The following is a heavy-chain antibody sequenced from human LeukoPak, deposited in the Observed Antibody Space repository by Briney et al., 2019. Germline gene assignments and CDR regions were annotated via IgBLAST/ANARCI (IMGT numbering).Heavy chain of an antibody. Sequence: PSETLSLTCTVSGGSISSSSYYWGWIRQPPGKGLEWIGSIYYSGSTYYNPSLKSRVTISVDTSKNQFSLKLSSVTAADTAVYYCASRGKKDSSGYYEDYWGQGTLVTVSS. CDR3: ASRGKKDSSGYYEDY. CDR1: GGSISSSSYY. CDR2: IYYSGST. J-gene: IGHJ4*02. D-gene: IGHD3-22*01. V-gene: IGHV4-39*01.